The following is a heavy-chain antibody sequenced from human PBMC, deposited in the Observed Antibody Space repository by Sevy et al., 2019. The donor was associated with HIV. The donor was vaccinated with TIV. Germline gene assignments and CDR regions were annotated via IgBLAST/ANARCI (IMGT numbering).Heavy chain of an antibody. CDR3: ARAEGGQNYYYYGMDV. D-gene: IGHD2-15*01. J-gene: IGHJ6*02. Sequence: GGSLRLSRAASGFTFSSYAMHWVRQAPGKGLEWVAVISYDGSNKYYADSVKGRFTISRDNSKNTLYLQMNSLRAEDTAVYYCARAEGGQNYYYYGMDVWGQGTTVTVSS. V-gene: IGHV3-30*04. CDR1: GFTFSSYA. CDR2: ISYDGSNK.